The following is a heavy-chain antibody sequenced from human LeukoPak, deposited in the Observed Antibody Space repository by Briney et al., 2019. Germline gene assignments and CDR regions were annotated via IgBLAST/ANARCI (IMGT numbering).Heavy chain of an antibody. V-gene: IGHV1-2*02. CDR2: INPNSGGT. J-gene: IGHJ4*02. CDR3: ESPRYYYDSSGYSLDY. D-gene: IGHD3-22*01. CDR1: GYTFTGYY. Sequence: ASVRVSCKASGYTFTGYYMHWVRQAPGQGLEWMGWINPNSGGTNYAQKFQGRVTMTRDTSISTAYMELSRLRSDDTAVCYCESPRYYYDSSGYSLDYWGQGTLVTVSS.